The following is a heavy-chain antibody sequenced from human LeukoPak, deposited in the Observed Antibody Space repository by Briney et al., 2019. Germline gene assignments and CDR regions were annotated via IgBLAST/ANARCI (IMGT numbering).Heavy chain of an antibody. J-gene: IGHJ5*02. D-gene: IGHD2-21*02. CDR3: ARGRCGDDCYPNWFDP. V-gene: IGHV4-34*01. CDR1: GGSFSGYH. CDR2: INHSGTT. Sequence: SETLSLTCAVYGGSFSGYHWSWLRQPPGEGLEWIGEINHSGTTNYNPSLKSRVTISVDTSKNQFSLKLTSVTAADTAVYYCARGRCGDDCYPNWFDPWGQGTLVTVSS.